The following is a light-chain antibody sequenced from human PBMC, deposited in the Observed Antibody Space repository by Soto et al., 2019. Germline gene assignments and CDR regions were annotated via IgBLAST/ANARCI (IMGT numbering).Light chain of an antibody. Sequence: DIQMTQSPSSVSASVGDRVTITCRASQGISSLLAWYQQKPGKAPNLLIHTASSLQSGVPSRFSGSESGTDFTLAISSLQPEDFATYCCQQSNSFPLTCGGGTKVEIK. V-gene: IGKV1-12*01. CDR2: TAS. J-gene: IGKJ4*01. CDR3: QQSNSFPLT. CDR1: QGISSL.